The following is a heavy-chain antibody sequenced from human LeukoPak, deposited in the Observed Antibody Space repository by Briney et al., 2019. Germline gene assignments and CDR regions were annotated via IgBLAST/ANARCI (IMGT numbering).Heavy chain of an antibody. D-gene: IGHD3-10*01. Sequence: PGGSLRLSCAASGFTFSTYGMNWVRQAPGKGLEWISNISSSSSPIYYADSVKGRFTISRDNAKNSLYLQMNSLRDEDTAVYYCAKTASGRGYGSGSYYSTNWFDPWGQGTLVTVSS. CDR2: ISSSSSPI. CDR1: GFTFSTYG. V-gene: IGHV3-48*02. J-gene: IGHJ5*02. CDR3: AKTASGRGYGSGSYYSTNWFDP.